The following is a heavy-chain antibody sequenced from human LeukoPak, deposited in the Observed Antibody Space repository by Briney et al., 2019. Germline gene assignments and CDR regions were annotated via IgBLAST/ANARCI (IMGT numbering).Heavy chain of an antibody. V-gene: IGHV1-2*02. CDR2: INPNSGGT. CDR1: GYAFTGYY. CDR3: ARRYSSSPRARYYYMDV. Sequence: ASVKVSCKASGYAFTGYYMHWVRQAPGQGLEWMGWINPNSGGTNYAQKFQGRVTMTRDTSISTAYMELSRLRSDDTAVYYCARRYSSSPRARYYYMDVCGKGTTVTVSS. J-gene: IGHJ6*03. D-gene: IGHD6-6*01.